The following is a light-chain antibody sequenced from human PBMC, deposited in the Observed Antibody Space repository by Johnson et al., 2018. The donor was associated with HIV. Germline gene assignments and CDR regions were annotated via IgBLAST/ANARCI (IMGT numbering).Light chain of an antibody. CDR2: ENN. CDR3: GPWDSSLRGYV. J-gene: IGLJ1*01. Sequence: QSVLTQPPSVSAAPGQKVTISCSGSSSNVGNNYVSWYQCLPGTAPKLLIFENNKRPSGIPDRFSGSKSGTYATLGITGLQTGDEADYYCGPWDSSLRGYVFGAGTKITVL. CDR1: SSNVGNNY. V-gene: IGLV1-51*02.